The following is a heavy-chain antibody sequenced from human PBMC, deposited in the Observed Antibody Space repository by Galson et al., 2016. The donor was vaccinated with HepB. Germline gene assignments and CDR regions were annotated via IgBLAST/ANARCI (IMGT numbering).Heavy chain of an antibody. CDR2: MAHDGSGI. CDR3: ARDHSPTQLLFDC. V-gene: IGHV3-30*04. Sequence: SLRLSCAASGFTFSIYSMHWVRQAPGKGLEWVAGMAHDGSGINYAASVQGRFSISRDNSKSTLYLQTNSLSPEDTAAYYCARDHSPTQLLFDCWGQGTLVTVSS. CDR1: GFTFSIYS. D-gene: IGHD2-2*01. J-gene: IGHJ4*02.